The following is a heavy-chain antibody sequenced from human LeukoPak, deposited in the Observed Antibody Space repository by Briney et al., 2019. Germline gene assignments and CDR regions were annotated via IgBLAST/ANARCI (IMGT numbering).Heavy chain of an antibody. V-gene: IGHV4-34*01. CDR1: GFTFSSYS. CDR2: INHSGST. Sequence: GSLRLSCAASGFTFSSYSMNWVRQAPGKGLEWIGEINHSGSTNYNPSLKSRVTISVDTSKNQFSLKLSSVTAADTAVYYCARGRGSDYWGQGTLVTVSS. D-gene: IGHD2-15*01. J-gene: IGHJ4*02. CDR3: ARGRGSDY.